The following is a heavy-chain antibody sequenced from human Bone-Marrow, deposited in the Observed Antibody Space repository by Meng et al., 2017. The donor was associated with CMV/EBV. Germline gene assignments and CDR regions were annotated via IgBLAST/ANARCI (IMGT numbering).Heavy chain of an antibody. CDR3: ARATLTGYSYGYGY. D-gene: IGHD5-18*01. CDR1: GVTFSSYS. Sequence: GGSLRLSCAAFGVTFSSYSMNWVRQAPGKGLDWVSSISSSSSYIYYAGSVKGRFTISRDNAKNSLYLQMNSLRAEDTAVYYCARATLTGYSYGYGYWGQGTRVTVSS. V-gene: IGHV3-21*04. CDR2: ISSSSSYI. J-gene: IGHJ4*01.